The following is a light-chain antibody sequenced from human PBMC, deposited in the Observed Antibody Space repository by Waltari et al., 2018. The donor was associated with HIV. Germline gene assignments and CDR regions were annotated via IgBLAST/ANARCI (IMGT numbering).Light chain of an antibody. CDR3: GTWDSSLSTGGV. CDR2: DNN. CDR1: SSNIGNNS. Sequence: QSVLTQPPSVSAAPGQKVTISCSGISSNIGNNSVSWYQQLPGTAPKLLIYDNNKRPSGIPDRFSGSKSGTSATLGITGLQTGDEADYYCGTWDSSLSTGGVFGTGTKVTVL. J-gene: IGLJ1*01. V-gene: IGLV1-51*01.